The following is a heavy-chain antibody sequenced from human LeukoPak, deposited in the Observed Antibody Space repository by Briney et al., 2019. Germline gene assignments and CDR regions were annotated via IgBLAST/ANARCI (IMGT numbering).Heavy chain of an antibody. D-gene: IGHD6-13*01. V-gene: IGHV4-59*01. CDR3: ARDEGSSSWTLFDY. Sequence: SETLSLTCTVSGGSISSYYWSWIRQPPGKGLEWIGYIYYSGSTNYNPSLKSRVTISVDTSKNQFSLKLSSVTAADTAVYYCARDEGSSSWTLFDYWGQGTLVTVSS. CDR2: IYYSGST. CDR1: GGSISSYY. J-gene: IGHJ4*02.